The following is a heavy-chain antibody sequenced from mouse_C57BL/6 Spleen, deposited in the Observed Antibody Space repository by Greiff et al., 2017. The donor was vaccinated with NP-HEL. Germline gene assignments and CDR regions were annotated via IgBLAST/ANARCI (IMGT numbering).Heavy chain of an antibody. V-gene: IGHV1-81*01. CDR3: ARRGVYYGNSPFDY. CDR2: IYPRSGNT. CDR1: GYTFTSYG. J-gene: IGHJ2*01. Sequence: QVHVKQSGAELARPGASVKLSCKASGYTFTSYGISWVKQRTGQGLEWIGEIYPRSGNTYYNEKFKGKATLTADKSSSTAYMELRSLTSEDSAVYFCARRGVYYGNSPFDYWGQGTTLTVSS. D-gene: IGHD2-1*01.